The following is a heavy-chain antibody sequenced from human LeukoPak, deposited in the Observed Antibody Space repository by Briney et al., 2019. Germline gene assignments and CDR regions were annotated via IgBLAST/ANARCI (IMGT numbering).Heavy chain of an antibody. V-gene: IGHV3-73*01. CDR3: TTYRSGHY. CDR2: ITTKPSNYAT. Sequence: GGSLRLSCAASGFIFSGSDIHWVRQASGKGLEWVGRITTKPSNYATAYAASVKRRFTVSRDDSENTAYLQMSSLKTEDTAVYFCTTYRSGHYWGQGTLVTVSS. D-gene: IGHD6-19*01. CDR1: GFIFSGSD. J-gene: IGHJ4*02.